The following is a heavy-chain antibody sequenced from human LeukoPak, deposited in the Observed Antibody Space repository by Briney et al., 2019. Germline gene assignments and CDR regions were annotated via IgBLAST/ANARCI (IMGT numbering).Heavy chain of an antibody. D-gene: IGHD6-19*01. V-gene: IGHV3-33*01. Sequence: GRSLRLSCAVSGFTFSSYGMRWVRQAPGKGLEWVAVIWYDGTNKYYADSVKGRFTISRDNSKNTLYLQMNSLRAEDTAVYYCARVRGDDKYSSGWYLDYWGQGTLVTVSS. CDR1: GFTFSSYG. CDR3: ARVRGDDKYSSGWYLDY. CDR2: IWYDGTNK. J-gene: IGHJ4*02.